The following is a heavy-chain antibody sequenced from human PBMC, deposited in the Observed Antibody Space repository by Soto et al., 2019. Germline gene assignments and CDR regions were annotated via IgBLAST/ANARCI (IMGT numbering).Heavy chain of an antibody. J-gene: IGHJ4*02. CDR2: IYYSGTT. V-gene: IGHV4-28*01. D-gene: IGHD6-19*01. CDR3: ARIRNTRGSGWYYFDY. Sequence: SETLSLTCAVSGYSISSSNWWGWIRQPPGKGLEWIGYIYYSGTTYYNPSLKSRVTISKDTSKNQVVLTMTNMDPVDTATYYCARIRNTRGSGWYYFDYWGQGTLVTVSS. CDR1: GYSISSSNW.